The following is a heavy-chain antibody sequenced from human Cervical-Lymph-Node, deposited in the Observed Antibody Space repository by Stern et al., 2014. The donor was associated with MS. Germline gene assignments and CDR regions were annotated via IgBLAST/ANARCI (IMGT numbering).Heavy chain of an antibody. CDR2: VRYDESK. CDR3: ARGAHSGSSLDIFDF. Sequence: QVQLVESGGGVAQPGTSLRLSCVASGFIFSSYDMHWGRQAPGKGMEWVAIVRYDESKYYVDSVKGRFTITRDNSKTTLYLQLNSLRAEDTAVYYCARGAHSGSSLDIFDFWGQGALVTVSS. D-gene: IGHD3-10*01. J-gene: IGHJ4*02. V-gene: IGHV3-33*01. CDR1: GFIFSSYD.